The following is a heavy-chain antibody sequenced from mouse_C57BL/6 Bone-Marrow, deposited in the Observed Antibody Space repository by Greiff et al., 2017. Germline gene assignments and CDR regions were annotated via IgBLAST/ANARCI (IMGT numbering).Heavy chain of an antibody. J-gene: IGHJ3*01. Sequence: QVQLKQPGAELVKPGASVKLSCKASGYTFTSYWMQWVKQRPGQGLEWIGEIDPSDSYTNYNQKFKGKATLTVDTSSSTASMQLSSLTSEDSAVYYCARSGGYYAWFAYWGQGTLVTVSA. CDR1: GYTFTSYW. V-gene: IGHV1-50*01. CDR3: ARSGGYYAWFAY. D-gene: IGHD2-3*01. CDR2: IDPSDSYT.